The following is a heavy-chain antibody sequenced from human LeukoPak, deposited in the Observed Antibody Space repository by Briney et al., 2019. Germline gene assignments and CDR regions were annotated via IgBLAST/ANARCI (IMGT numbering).Heavy chain of an antibody. Sequence: PGGSLRLSCAASGFSFRTYAMSWVRQAPGKGLVWVSRINSDGSSTSYADSVKGRFTISRDNAKNTLYLQMNSLRAEDTAVYYCAREFSSWYGMDVWGQGTTVTVSS. V-gene: IGHV3-74*01. CDR1: GFSFRTYA. J-gene: IGHJ6*02. CDR3: AREFSSWYGMDV. D-gene: IGHD6-13*01. CDR2: INSDGSST.